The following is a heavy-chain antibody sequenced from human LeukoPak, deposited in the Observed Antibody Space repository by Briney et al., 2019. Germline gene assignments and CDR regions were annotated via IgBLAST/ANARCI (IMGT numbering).Heavy chain of an antibody. CDR2: IYYSGST. CDR3: ARLGYGEPDWFDP. Sequence: SETLSLTCTVSGGSISSSSYYWGWIRQPPGKGLEWIGSIYYSGSTYYNPSLKSRVTISVDTSKNQFSLKLSSVTAADTAVYYCARLGYGEPDWFDPWGQGTMVTVSS. J-gene: IGHJ3*01. V-gene: IGHV4-39*07. CDR1: GGSISSSSYY. D-gene: IGHD3/OR15-3a*01.